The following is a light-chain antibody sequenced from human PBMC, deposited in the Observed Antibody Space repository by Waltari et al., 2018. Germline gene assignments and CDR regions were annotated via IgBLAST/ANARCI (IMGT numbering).Light chain of an antibody. CDR1: QSVSKY. CDR3: QLYVRLPAT. J-gene: IGKJ1*01. Sequence: EIVLTQSPGTLSLSPGERVHLSCRSSQSVSKYLALYQQIPCQAPSLLLYHSSTRATSIPDRFSGSGSGTDFSLTISRLEPEEFAMCYCQLYVRLPATFGQGTRVEIK. CDR2: HSS. V-gene: IGKV3-20*01.